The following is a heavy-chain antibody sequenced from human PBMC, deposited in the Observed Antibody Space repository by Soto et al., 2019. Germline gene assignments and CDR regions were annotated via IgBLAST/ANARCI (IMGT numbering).Heavy chain of an antibody. J-gene: IGHJ4*02. CDR3: ARDGAIRPFDY. D-gene: IGHD3-16*01. Sequence: QVQLVESGGVVVQPGRSLRLSCAASGFTFSSYGMHWVRQAPGKGLEWVAVIGYDGSNKYYADSVKGRFTISRDNSKNTLYLPMNILRAEDTAVYYCARDGAIRPFDYWGQGPLVTVSS. CDR1: GFTFSSYG. CDR2: IGYDGSNK. V-gene: IGHV3-33*01.